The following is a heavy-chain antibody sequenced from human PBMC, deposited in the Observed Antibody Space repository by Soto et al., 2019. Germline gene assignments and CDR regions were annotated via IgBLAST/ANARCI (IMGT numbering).Heavy chain of an antibody. D-gene: IGHD6-13*01. V-gene: IGHV3-23*01. CDR2: ISGSGGST. CDR3: AKGDSSPPGYYFDY. Sequence: LGLSCAASGFTVSSYGMSWVRQAPGKGLEWVSAISGSGGSTYYADSVKGRFTISRDNSKNTLYLQMNCLRAEDTAVYYCAKGDSSPPGYYFDYWGQGTLVTVSS. CDR1: GFTVSSYG. J-gene: IGHJ4*02.